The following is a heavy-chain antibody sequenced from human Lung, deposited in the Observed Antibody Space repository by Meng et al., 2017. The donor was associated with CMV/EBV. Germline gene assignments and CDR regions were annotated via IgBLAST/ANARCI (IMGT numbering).Heavy chain of an antibody. CDR3: ARDHVWVQGVAFDL. V-gene: IGHV3-48*03. Sequence: GGSLRLXCAASGFIFSDYEMNWVRQAPGKGLEWLAYISNRGHNVYYADSARGRFTISRDNADNSLYLQMRSLRVEDTAVYYCARDHVWVQGVAFDLWGQGTLVTVSS. J-gene: IGHJ4*02. CDR1: GFIFSDYE. D-gene: IGHD3-10*01. CDR2: ISNRGHNV.